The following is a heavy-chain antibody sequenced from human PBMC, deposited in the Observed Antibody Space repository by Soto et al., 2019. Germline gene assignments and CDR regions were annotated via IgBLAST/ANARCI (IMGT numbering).Heavy chain of an antibody. Sequence: PGGSLRLSCAASGFTFSSYSMNWVRQAPGKGLEWVSSISSSSSYIYYADSVKGRFTISRDDAKNSLYLQMNSLRAEDTAVYYCARDGIVLVPATNFGRRDAFDIWGQGTMVTVSS. CDR2: ISSSSSYI. CDR3: ARDGIVLVPATNFGRRDAFDI. V-gene: IGHV3-21*01. D-gene: IGHD2-2*01. J-gene: IGHJ3*02. CDR1: GFTFSSYS.